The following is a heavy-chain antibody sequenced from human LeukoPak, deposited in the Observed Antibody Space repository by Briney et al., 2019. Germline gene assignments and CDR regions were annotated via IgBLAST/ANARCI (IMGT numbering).Heavy chain of an antibody. D-gene: IGHD3-10*01. Sequence: GGSLRLSCAASGFTFSSYWMSWVRQAPGKGLEWVANIKQDGSEKYYVDSVKGRFTISRDNAKSSLYLQMNSLRAEDTAVYYCARGRSKKYYYGSGREVYYFDYWGQGTLVTVSS. CDR2: IKQDGSEK. CDR1: GFTFSSYW. V-gene: IGHV3-7*01. J-gene: IGHJ4*02. CDR3: ARGRSKKYYYGSGREVYYFDY.